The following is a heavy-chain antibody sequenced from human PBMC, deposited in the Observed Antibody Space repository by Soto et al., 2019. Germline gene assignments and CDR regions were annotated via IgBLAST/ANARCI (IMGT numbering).Heavy chain of an antibody. V-gene: IGHV1-2*04. Sequence: ASVKVSCKTSGYSFTDYKLHWVRQAPGQGLEWMGWVDPNGGGSNSAQKFQGSVTMTWDTSITTAYLDLTRLTTNDTATYFCATWVDYGDFEGFDFWGQGTLVTVCS. CDR2: VDPNGGGS. CDR1: GYSFTDYK. D-gene: IGHD4-17*01. CDR3: ATWVDYGDFEGFDF. J-gene: IGHJ4*02.